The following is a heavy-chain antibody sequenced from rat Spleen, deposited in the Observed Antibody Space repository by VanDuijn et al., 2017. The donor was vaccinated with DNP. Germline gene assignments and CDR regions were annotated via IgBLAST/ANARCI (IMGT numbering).Heavy chain of an antibody. D-gene: IGHD4-3*01. J-gene: IGHJ2*01. Sequence: EVQLQESGPGLVKPSQSLSLTCSVTGYSITSHYWGWIRKFPGNKMEWVGHISYSGSTSYNPSPKSRFSIARDTSKHQFFLQLNSVTTEDTATYYCARLLIRGRGYFDYWGQGVMVTVSS. CDR2: ISYSGST. CDR3: ARLLIRGRGYFDY. V-gene: IGHV3-1*01. CDR1: GYSITSHY.